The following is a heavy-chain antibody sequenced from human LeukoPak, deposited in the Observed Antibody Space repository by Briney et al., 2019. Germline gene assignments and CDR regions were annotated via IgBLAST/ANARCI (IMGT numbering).Heavy chain of an antibody. Sequence: PSETLSLTCTVSGGSISSYYWSWIRQPPGKGLEWIGYIYYSGSTNYNPSLKSRVTISVDTSKNQFSLKLSSVTAADTAVYYCARDTGLTRSYYYYGMDVWGQGTTVTVSS. J-gene: IGHJ6*02. D-gene: IGHD4-17*01. CDR1: GGSISSYY. V-gene: IGHV4-59*01. CDR2: IYYSGST. CDR3: ARDTGLTRSYYYYGMDV.